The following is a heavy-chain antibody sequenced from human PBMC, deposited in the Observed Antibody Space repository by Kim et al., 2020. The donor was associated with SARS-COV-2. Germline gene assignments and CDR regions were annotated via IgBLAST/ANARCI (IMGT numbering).Heavy chain of an antibody. CDR1: GYTFTSYY. V-gene: IGHV1-46*01. D-gene: IGHD5-12*01. CDR3: ARDLVGVATIAYYYYGMDV. J-gene: IGHJ6*02. Sequence: ASVKVSCKASGYTFTSYYMHWVRQAPGQGLEWMGIINPSGGSTSYAQKFQGRVTMTRDTSTSTVYMELSSLRSEDTAVYYCARDLVGVATIAYYYYGMDVWGQGTTVTVSS. CDR2: INPSGGST.